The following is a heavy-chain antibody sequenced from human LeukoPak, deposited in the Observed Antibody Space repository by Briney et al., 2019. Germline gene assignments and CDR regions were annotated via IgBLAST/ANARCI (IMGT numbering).Heavy chain of an antibody. CDR1: GFTFSSYS. D-gene: IGHD3-22*01. CDR2: ISSSSSYI. CDR3: ARARTMIVVVPYDY. Sequence: SGGSLRLSCAASGFTFSSYSMNWVRQAPGKGLEWVSSISSSSSYIYYADSVKGRFTISRDNAKNSLYLQMDSLRAEDTAVYYCARARTMIVVVPYDYWGQGTLVTVSS. V-gene: IGHV3-21*01. J-gene: IGHJ4*02.